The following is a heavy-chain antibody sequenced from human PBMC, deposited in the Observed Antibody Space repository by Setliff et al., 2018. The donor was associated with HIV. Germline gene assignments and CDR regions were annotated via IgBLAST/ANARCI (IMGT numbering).Heavy chain of an antibody. Sequence: ESLKISCKGSGYNFANHYISWVRQKPGKGLEWMGKMDPSNSYTNYDPSFQGHVTMSADTSINTAYLHFNNLKASDSAIYYCARHGEEHPSSFFDPWGQGTLVTVSS. V-gene: IGHV5-10-1*01. J-gene: IGHJ5*02. CDR1: GYNFANHY. D-gene: IGHD3-10*01. CDR3: ARHGEEHPSSFFDP. CDR2: MDPSNSYT.